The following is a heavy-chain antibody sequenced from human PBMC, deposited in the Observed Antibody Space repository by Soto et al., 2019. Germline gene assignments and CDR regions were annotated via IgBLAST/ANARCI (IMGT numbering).Heavy chain of an antibody. CDR1: GDSINNYY. Sequence: NPSETLSLTCTVSGDSINNYYWSWMRLPAGKGLEWIGRIYSNGNTYYNPSLKSRVSMSVDTSENQFSLILRTVTAADTAVYYCARGGAVATTAHFDHWGQGTLVTVSS. V-gene: IGHV4-4*07. D-gene: IGHD5-12*01. CDR3: ARGGAVATTAHFDH. CDR2: IYSNGNT. J-gene: IGHJ4*02.